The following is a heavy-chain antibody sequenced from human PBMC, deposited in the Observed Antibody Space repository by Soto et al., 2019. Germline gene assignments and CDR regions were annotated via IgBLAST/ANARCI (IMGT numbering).Heavy chain of an antibody. CDR2: VDVMDGA. V-gene: IGHV3-23*01. Sequence: EVQILESGGDLVQPGGSLRLSCVVSGLSVNNYAIAWVRHAPGKGLEFVSTVDVMDGAWYSDSVRGRLAISRDVSRNTVYLQMSNLRVEYTAIYFCSDWRAGGPANLDHWGPGTRVTVSS. J-gene: IGHJ4*02. CDR3: SDWRAGGPANLDH. D-gene: IGHD2-15*01. CDR1: GLSVNNYA.